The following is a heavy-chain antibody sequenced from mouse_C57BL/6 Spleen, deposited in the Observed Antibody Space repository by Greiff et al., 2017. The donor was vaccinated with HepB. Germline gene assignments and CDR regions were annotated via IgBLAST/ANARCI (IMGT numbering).Heavy chain of an antibody. D-gene: IGHD1-1*01. Sequence: QVHVKQPGAELVKPGASVKLSCKASGYTFTSYWMHWVKQRPGRGLEWIGRIDPNSGGTKYNEKFKSKATLTVDKPSSTAYMQLSSLTSEDSAFYYCARDYYGSSYDWFAYWGQGTLVTVSA. CDR2: IDPNSGGT. V-gene: IGHV1-72*01. J-gene: IGHJ3*01. CDR3: ARDYYGSSYDWFAY. CDR1: GYTFTSYW.